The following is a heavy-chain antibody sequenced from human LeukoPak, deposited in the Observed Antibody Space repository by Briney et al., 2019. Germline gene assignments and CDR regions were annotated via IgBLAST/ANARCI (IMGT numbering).Heavy chain of an antibody. J-gene: IGHJ4*02. CDR2: IYPGDSDT. V-gene: IGHV5-51*01. D-gene: IGHD6-13*01. CDR3: ARGSKAQLAHFDY. CDR1: GYSFTSYW. Sequence: GEPLKISCKGSGYSFTSYWIGWVRQMPGKGLEWMGIIYPGDSDTRYSPSFQGQVTISADKSISTAYLQWSSLKASDTAMYYCARGSKAQLAHFDYWGQGTLVTVSS.